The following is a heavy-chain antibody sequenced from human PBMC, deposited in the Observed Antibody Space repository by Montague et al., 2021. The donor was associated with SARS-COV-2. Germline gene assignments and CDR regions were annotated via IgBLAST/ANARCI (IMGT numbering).Heavy chain of an antibody. CDR3: ARDRGLVWFGPDDAFDI. CDR1: GFTFSSYE. J-gene: IGHJ3*02. CDR2: ISSSGSTI. D-gene: IGHD3-10*01. V-gene: IGHV3-48*03. Sequence: SLRLSCPASGFTFSSYEMNWVRQAPGKGLEWVSYISSSGSTIYYXDSVKGRFTISRDNAKNSLYLQMNSLRAEDTAVYYCARDRGLVWFGPDDAFDIWGQGTMVTVSS.